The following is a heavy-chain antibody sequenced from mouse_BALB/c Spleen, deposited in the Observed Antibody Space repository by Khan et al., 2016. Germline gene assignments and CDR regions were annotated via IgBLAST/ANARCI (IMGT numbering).Heavy chain of an antibody. CDR1: GDSITSGY. CDR2: ISYSGST. V-gene: IGHV3-8*02. J-gene: IGHJ4*01. CDR3: SRWAGNYGYYAMDY. D-gene: IGHD2-1*01. Sequence: EVQLQESGPSLVKPSQTLSLTCSVTGDSITSGYWNWIRKFPGNKLEYMGYISYSGSTYYNPSLKSRISITRDTSKNQYYLQLNSVTTEDTATYYCSRWAGNYGYYAMDYWGQGTSVTVSS.